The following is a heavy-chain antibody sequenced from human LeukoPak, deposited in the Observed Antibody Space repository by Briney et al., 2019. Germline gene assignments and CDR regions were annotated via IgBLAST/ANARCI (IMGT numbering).Heavy chain of an antibody. J-gene: IGHJ3*02. Sequence: PGGSLRLSCAASGFTFSSYAMSWVRQAPGKGLEWVSAISGSGGSTYYADSVKGRFTISRDNSKNTLYLQMNSLRAEDTAVYYCAKQPRGYSFAGGWDDAFDIWGQGTMVTVSS. V-gene: IGHV3-23*01. CDR3: AKQPRGYSFAGGWDDAFDI. D-gene: IGHD5-18*01. CDR1: GFTFSSYA. CDR2: ISGSGGST.